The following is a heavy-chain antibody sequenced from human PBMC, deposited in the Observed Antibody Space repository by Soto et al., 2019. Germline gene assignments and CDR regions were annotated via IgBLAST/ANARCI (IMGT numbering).Heavy chain of an antibody. J-gene: IGHJ4*01. CDR2: IGTDGNT. D-gene: IGHD2-2*01. CDR1: GFTFNSYA. CDR3: VRKYPGTRPFDY. V-gene: IGHV3-23*01. Sequence: LRLSCAASGFTFNSYAMNWVRQAPGKGLAWVSAIGTDGNTYYANSVKGRFTISRDNSRTTLYLQMNSLRVEDTALYYYVRKYPGTRPFDYWGQGTLVTVSS.